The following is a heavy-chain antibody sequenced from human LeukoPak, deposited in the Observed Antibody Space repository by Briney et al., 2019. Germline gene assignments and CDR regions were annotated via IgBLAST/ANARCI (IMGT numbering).Heavy chain of an antibody. Sequence: GASVKVSCKASGYTFTSYGISWVRQAPGQGLEWMGWISAYNGNTNYAQKLQGRVTMTTDTSTSTAYMELRSLRSDDTAVYYCARYCSSTSCNLLDYWGQGTLVTVSS. CDR3: ARYCSSTSCNLLDY. V-gene: IGHV1-18*01. CDR1: GYTFTSYG. D-gene: IGHD2-2*01. J-gene: IGHJ4*02. CDR2: ISAYNGNT.